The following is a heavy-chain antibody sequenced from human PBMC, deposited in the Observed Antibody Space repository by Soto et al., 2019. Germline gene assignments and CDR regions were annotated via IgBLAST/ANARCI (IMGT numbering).Heavy chain of an antibody. J-gene: IGHJ5*02. V-gene: IGHV3-48*03. Sequence: EVRLVESGGDLVQPGGSLRLSCAASGFTFSHFEMNWVRLAPGKGLEWVSSISNGGSHLYYADSVKGRFTISRDNTKNSLSLQMSGLRAEDTAVYYCARGDYSRSSGQFDNWGQGTLVTVSS. D-gene: IGHD6-6*01. CDR3: ARGDYSRSSGQFDN. CDR1: GFTFSHFE. CDR2: ISNGGSHL.